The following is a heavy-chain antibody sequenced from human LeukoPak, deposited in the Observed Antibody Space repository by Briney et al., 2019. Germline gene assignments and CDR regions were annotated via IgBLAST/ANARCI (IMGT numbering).Heavy chain of an antibody. Sequence: PGGSLRLSCAASGFTFSSYSMNWFRQAPGKGLEWVSSISSGSSYIYYADSVKGRFTISRDNAKDSLYLQMNSLRVEDTAIYYCTRVPYGDYWSSDYWGQGTLVTVSS. CDR1: GFTFSSYS. CDR2: ISSGSSYI. D-gene: IGHD4-17*01. J-gene: IGHJ4*02. V-gene: IGHV3-21*03. CDR3: TRVPYGDYWSSDY.